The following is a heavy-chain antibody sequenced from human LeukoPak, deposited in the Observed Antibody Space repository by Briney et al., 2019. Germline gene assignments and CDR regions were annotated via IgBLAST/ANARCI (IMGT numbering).Heavy chain of an antibody. CDR3: AKDRTPRKLNYDFWSGYYFDV. Sequence: PGASLRLSCAASGFTFDDYAMHWVRQAPGKGLEWVSLIRGDGGSTYYADSVKGRFTISRDNSKNSLYQEMNSLRNEDTALYYCAKDRTPRKLNYDFWSGYYFDVWGKGTTVTVSS. D-gene: IGHD3-3*01. CDR2: IRGDGGST. CDR1: GFTFDDYA. V-gene: IGHV3-43*02. J-gene: IGHJ6*04.